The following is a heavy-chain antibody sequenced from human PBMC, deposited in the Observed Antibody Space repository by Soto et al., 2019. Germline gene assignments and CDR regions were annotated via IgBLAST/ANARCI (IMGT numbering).Heavy chain of an antibody. Sequence: PGGSLRLSCAASGFNFSSYAMSWIRQAPGKGPEWVAGITTSGDRSGYADSVKGRFTVSRDNSQNTMYLQLNSLRGDDLAVYFCAKQFVDVWGQGTTVTVSS. CDR3: AKQFVDV. CDR1: GFNFSSYA. CDR2: ITTSGDRS. J-gene: IGHJ6*02. V-gene: IGHV3-23*01.